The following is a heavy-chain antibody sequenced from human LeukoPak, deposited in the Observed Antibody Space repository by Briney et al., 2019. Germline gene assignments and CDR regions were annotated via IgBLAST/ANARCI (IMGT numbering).Heavy chain of an antibody. CDR2: TYYTGST. CDR1: GGSINNNY. CDR3: ARAGFGSIYYFDD. J-gene: IGHJ4*02. Sequence: SETLSLTCTVSGGSINNNYWSWIRQPPGKGLEWIGYTYYTGSTNYNPSLKSRVTISVGTSKRQFSLKLNSVTAADTAVYYCARAGFGSIYYFDDRGQGTLVTVSS. V-gene: IGHV4-59*01. D-gene: IGHD6-19*01.